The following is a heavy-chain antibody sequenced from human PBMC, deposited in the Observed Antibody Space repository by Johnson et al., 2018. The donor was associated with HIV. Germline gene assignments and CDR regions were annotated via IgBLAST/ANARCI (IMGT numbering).Heavy chain of an antibody. Sequence: QVQLVESGGGVVQPGGSLRLSCAASGFTFADYGMHWVRQPPGKGLEWVAFIAHDESITHYADSVKGRFTMSRDNSKNTLYLQMKSLRPEDTSIYYCAEDDNLGVWYSDALDVGGQGTMVTVSS. CDR3: AEDDNLGVWYSDALDV. CDR2: IAHDESIT. CDR1: GFTFADYG. D-gene: IGHD6-19*01. V-gene: IGHV3-30*02. J-gene: IGHJ3*01.